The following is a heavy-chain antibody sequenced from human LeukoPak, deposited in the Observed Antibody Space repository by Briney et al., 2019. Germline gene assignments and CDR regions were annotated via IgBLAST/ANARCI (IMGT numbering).Heavy chain of an antibody. CDR1: GFTFTNAW. V-gene: IGHV3-15*01. CDR2: IKSKGDGETT. CDR3: ATDLGLTMIRGVIVH. Sequence: PGGSLRLSCAASGFTFTNAWMTWVRQAPGKGLEWVGRIKSKGDGETTDYAAPAKGRFTMSRDDSEATLYLQMNSLKAEDTAVYYCATDLGLTMIRGVIVHWGQGALVTVSS. D-gene: IGHD3-10*01. J-gene: IGHJ4*02.